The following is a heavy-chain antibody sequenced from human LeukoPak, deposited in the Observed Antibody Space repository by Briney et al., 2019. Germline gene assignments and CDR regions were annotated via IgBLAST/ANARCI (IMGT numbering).Heavy chain of an antibody. CDR3: ARNPRNFDWYCVDY. V-gene: IGHV1-2*02. Sequence: GASVKVSCKASGYTFTGYYMHWGRQAPRQGLERVGLINPNNDGTNHAQKFHRRITMTRKTPISTAYMERSRLRSDDTAVYYCARNPRNFDWYCVDYWGQGTLVTVSS. CDR1: GYTFTGYY. D-gene: IGHD3-9*01. CDR2: INPNNDGT. J-gene: IGHJ4*02.